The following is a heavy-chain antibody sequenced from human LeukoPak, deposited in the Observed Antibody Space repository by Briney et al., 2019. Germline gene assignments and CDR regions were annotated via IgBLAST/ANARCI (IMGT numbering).Heavy chain of an antibody. CDR2: IKADGSGK. D-gene: IGHD4-11*01. Sequence: GGSLRLSCVASGFTFSSSWMTWVRQAPGMGLERVANIKADGSGKYYVDSVRGRFSISRDNAKNSLYLQMNSLRAEDTAVYYCARGARYSKGWFDPWGQGTLVTVSS. J-gene: IGHJ5*02. CDR1: GFTFSSSW. V-gene: IGHV3-7*01. CDR3: ARGARYSKGWFDP.